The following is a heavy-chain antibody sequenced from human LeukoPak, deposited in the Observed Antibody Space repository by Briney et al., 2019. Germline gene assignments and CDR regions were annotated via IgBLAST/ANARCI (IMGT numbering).Heavy chain of an antibody. CDR3: ARDSGTTGEVKFDP. D-gene: IGHD3-10*01. CDR1: GGSISSYY. CDR2: IYTSGTI. V-gene: IGHV4-4*07. Sequence: PSETLSLTCTVSGGSISSYYWSWIRQPAGTALEWIGRIYTSGTITYNPSLKSRVAMSVDTSKNQFSLKLSSVTAADTAVYYCARDSGTTGEVKFDPWGQGTLVTVSS. J-gene: IGHJ5*02.